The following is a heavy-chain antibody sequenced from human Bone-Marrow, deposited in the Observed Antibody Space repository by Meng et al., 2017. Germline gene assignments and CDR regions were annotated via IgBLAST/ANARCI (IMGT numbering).Heavy chain of an antibody. D-gene: IGHD3-10*01. CDR3: TTEHLLLWFGELLYYFDY. CDR1: GFTFSNAW. J-gene: IGHJ4*02. CDR2: IKSKTDGGTT. V-gene: IGHV3-15*01. Sequence: GESLKISCAASGFTFSNAWMSWVRQAPGKGLEWVGRIKSKTDGGTTDYAAPVKGRFTISRDDSKNTLYLQMNSLKTGDTAVYYCTTEHLLLWFGELLYYFDYWGQGTLVTVSS.